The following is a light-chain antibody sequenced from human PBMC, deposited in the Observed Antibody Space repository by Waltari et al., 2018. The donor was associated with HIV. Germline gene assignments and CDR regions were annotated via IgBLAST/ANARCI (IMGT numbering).Light chain of an antibody. CDR2: EVT. Sequence: QSALTQPPSASGSPGQSFTISCTGPSSDVGSSNYVSWYRQYTGNTPKLMLYEVTKWPSGVPDRFSGSKSGNTASLTVSGLQAEDEADYYCSSYAGYNTVVFGGGTKLTVL. J-gene: IGLJ2*01. CDR1: SSDVGSSNY. V-gene: IGLV2-8*01. CDR3: SSYAGYNTVV.